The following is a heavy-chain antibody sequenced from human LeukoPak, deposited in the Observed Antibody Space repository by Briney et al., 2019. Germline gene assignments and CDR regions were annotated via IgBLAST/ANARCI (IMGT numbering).Heavy chain of an antibody. CDR1: GFTFSSYG. CDR3: ARGPSSSSTDDAFDI. CDR2: IWYDGSNK. D-gene: IGHD6-6*01. V-gene: IGHV3-33*01. Sequence: PGGSLRPSCAASGFTFSSYGMHWVRQAPGKGLEWVAVIWYDGSNKYYADSVKGRFTISRDNSKNTLYLQMNSLRAEDTAVYYCARGPSSSSTDDAFDIWGQGTMVTVSS. J-gene: IGHJ3*02.